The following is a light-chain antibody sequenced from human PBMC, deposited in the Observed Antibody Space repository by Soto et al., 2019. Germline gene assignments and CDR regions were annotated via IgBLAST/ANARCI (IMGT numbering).Light chain of an antibody. Sequence: QSALTQPASVSGSPGQSITISCNGTSSDIGSYDLLSWYQQHPGKAPKLMIYEVTKRPAGVSDRFSGSKSANTASLTISGLQVADEADYYCCSFGRSGTIFGGGTKVTVL. V-gene: IGLV2-23*02. J-gene: IGLJ2*01. CDR2: EVT. CDR1: SSDIGSYDL. CDR3: CSFGRSGTI.